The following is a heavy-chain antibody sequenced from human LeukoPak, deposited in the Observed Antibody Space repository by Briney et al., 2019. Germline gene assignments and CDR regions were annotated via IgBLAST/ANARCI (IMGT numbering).Heavy chain of an antibody. D-gene: IGHD6-19*01. J-gene: IGHJ4*02. V-gene: IGHV4-4*02. CDR1: GGSISTSNW. CDR2: AFHRGST. Sequence: SGTLSLTCAVSGGSISTSNWWSWVRQPPGKGLEWIGEAFHRGSTNYNPSLKSRVTISVDKSKNQFSLKLSSVTAADTAVYYCARTQITSGWGVYYFDYWGQGTLVTVSS. CDR3: ARTQITSGWGVYYFDY.